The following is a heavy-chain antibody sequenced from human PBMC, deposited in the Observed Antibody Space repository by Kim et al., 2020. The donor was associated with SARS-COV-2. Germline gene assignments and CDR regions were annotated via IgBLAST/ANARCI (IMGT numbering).Heavy chain of an antibody. CDR1: GFTFGDYA. J-gene: IGHJ6*02. CDR2: IRSKAYGGTT. V-gene: IGHV3-49*03. Sequence: GGSLRLSCTASGFTFGDYAMSWFRQAPGKGLEWVGFIRSKAYGGTTEYAASVKGRFTISRDDSKSIAYLQMNSLKTEDTAVYYCTRERITMVRVPHAHPYYYGMDVWGQGTTVTVSS. D-gene: IGHD3-10*01. CDR3: TRERITMVRVPHAHPYYYGMDV.